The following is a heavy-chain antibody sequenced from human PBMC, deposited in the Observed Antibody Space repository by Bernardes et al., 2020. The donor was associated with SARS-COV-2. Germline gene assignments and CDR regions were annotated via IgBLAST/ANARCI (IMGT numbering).Heavy chain of an antibody. CDR3: VKGEYCSGGSCYREPTSSLDY. CDR1: GFIFNTYG. Sequence: GGSLRLSCSASGFIFNTYGLHWVRQSPGKGLEFVASISSSGYSAYYAESVKGRFFISRDNSKKTLYLEMNSLGVEDTAVYYCVKGEYCSGGSCYREPTSSLDYWG. D-gene: IGHD2-15*01. V-gene: IGHV3-64D*06. CDR2: ISSSGYSA. J-gene: IGHJ4*01.